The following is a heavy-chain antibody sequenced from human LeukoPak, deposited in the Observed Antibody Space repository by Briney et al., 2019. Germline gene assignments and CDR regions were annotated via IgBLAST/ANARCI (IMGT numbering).Heavy chain of an antibody. CDR3: ARTRYFDWYYFDY. CDR2: IYYSGST. CDR1: GCSISSYY. V-gene: IGHV4-59*01. J-gene: IGHJ4*02. Sequence: SETLSLTCTVSGCSISSYYWSWIRQPPGKGLEWIGYIYYSGSTNYNPSLKSRVTISVDTSKNQFSLKLSSVTAADTAVYYCARTRYFDWYYFDYWGQGTLVTVSS. D-gene: IGHD3-9*01.